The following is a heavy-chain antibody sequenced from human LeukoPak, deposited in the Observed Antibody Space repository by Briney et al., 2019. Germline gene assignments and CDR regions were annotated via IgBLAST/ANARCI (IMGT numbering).Heavy chain of an antibody. D-gene: IGHD1-26*01. CDR2: ISWNSGSI. J-gene: IGHJ6*02. V-gene: IGHV3-9*01. CDR3: AKGSFNGGATYGMDV. Sequence: PGGSLRLSCAASGFTFDDYAMHWVRHAPGKGLEWVSGISWNSGSIGYADSVKGRFTISRDNAKNSLYLQMNSLRAEDTALYYCAKGSFNGGATYGMDVWGQGTTVTVSS. CDR1: GFTFDDYA.